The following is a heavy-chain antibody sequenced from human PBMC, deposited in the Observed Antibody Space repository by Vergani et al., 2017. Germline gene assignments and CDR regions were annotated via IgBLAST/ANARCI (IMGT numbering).Heavy chain of an antibody. CDR3: ARSTVPAFRDYYYGMDV. D-gene: IGHD2-21*02. CDR2: IDPSDSYT. J-gene: IGHJ6*02. CDR1: GYSFTSYW. Sequence: EVQLVQSGAEVKKPGESLRISCKGSGYSFTSYWISWVRQMPGKGLEWMGRIDPSDSYTNYSPSFQGHVTISADKSSSTAYLQWSSLKASDTAMYYCARSTVPAFRDYYYGMDVWGQGTTVTVSS. V-gene: IGHV5-10-1*03.